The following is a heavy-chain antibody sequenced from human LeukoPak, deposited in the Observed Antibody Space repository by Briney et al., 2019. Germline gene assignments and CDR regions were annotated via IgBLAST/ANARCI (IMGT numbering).Heavy chain of an antibody. CDR2: IWYDGSNK. CDR1: GFTFSSYA. CDR3: ARDLRRPYYYDSSGYYEYYFDY. D-gene: IGHD3-22*01. V-gene: IGHV3-33*08. J-gene: IGHJ4*02. Sequence: GGSLRLSCVASGFTFSSYAMSWVRQAPGKGLEWVAVIWYDGSNKYYADSVKGRFTISRDNSKNTLYLQMNSLRAEDTAVYYCARDLRRPYYYDSSGYYEYYFDYWGQGTLVTVSS.